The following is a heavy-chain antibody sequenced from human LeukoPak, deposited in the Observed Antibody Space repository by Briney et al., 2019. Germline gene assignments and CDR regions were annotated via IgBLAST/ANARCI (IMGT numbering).Heavy chain of an antibody. D-gene: IGHD1-26*01. CDR3: ARVYLERLTAGYFDH. Sequence: GRPLRLSCAASGFTFSSYGMHWVRQAPGKGLEWVAVISYDGSNKYYADSVKGRFTISRDNSKSTLYLQMNSLRDDDSAAYFCARVYLERLTAGYFDHWGQGTQVTVSP. V-gene: IGHV3-30*03. CDR1: GFTFSSYG. J-gene: IGHJ4*02. CDR2: ISYDGSNK.